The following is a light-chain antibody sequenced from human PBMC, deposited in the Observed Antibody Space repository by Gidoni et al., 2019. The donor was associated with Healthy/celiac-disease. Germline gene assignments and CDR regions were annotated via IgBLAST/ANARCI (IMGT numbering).Light chain of an antibody. CDR1: SSDVASYNL. V-gene: IGLV2-23*01. J-gene: IGLJ3*02. Sequence: QSALTQPASVSGSPGQSITISCTGASSDVASYNLVSWCQQHPGKAPKLMIYEGSKRPPGVSNRFSGSKSGNTASLTISGLQAEDEADYYCCSYAGNSTWVFGGGTKLTVL. CDR2: EGS. CDR3: CSYAGNSTWV.